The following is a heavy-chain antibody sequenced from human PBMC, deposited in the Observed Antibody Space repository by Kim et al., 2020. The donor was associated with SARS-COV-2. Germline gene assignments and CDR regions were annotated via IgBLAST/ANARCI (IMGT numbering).Heavy chain of an antibody. D-gene: IGHD3-10*01. V-gene: IGHV4-30-2*01. J-gene: IGHJ6*02. CDR3: ARGYGSGSPYGMDV. Sequence: NPSLQCRITISVARSRNQFSLRLSSVTAADTAVYYCARGYGSGSPYGMDVWGQGTTVTVSS.